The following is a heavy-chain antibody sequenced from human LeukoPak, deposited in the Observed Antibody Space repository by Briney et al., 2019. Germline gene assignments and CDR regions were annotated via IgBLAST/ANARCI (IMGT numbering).Heavy chain of an antibody. CDR3: ARIRYCSSTSCYAGVHWFDP. D-gene: IGHD2-2*01. Sequence: SETLSLTCTVSGGSISSYYWSWIRQPAGKGLEWIGRIYTSGSTNYNPSLKSRVTMSVDTSKNQLSLKLSSVTAADTAVYYCARIRYCSSTSCYAGVHWFDPWGQGTLVTVSS. V-gene: IGHV4-4*07. CDR2: IYTSGST. J-gene: IGHJ5*02. CDR1: GGSISSYY.